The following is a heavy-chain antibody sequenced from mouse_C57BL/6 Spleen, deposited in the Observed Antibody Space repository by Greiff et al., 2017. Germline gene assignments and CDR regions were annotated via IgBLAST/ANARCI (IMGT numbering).Heavy chain of an antibody. CDR3: AIHRNYGSSMDY. J-gene: IGHJ4*01. CDR1: GYTFTSYW. V-gene: IGHV1-74*01. Sequence: QVHVKQPGAELVKPGASVKVSCKASGYTFTSYWMHWVKQRPGQGLEWIGRIHPSDSDTNYNQKFKGKATLTVDKSSSTAYMQLSSLTSEDSAVYYCAIHRNYGSSMDYWGQGTSVTVSS. CDR2: IHPSDSDT. D-gene: IGHD1-1*01.